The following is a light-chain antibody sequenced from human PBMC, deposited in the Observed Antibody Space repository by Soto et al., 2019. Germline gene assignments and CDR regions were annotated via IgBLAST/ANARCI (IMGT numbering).Light chain of an antibody. CDR3: AAWDDSLNGLV. V-gene: IGLV1-44*01. Sequence: QSVLTQPPSASGTPGQRVTISCSGSSSNIGSNTVNWYQQLPGTAPKLLIYNNNQRPSGVPDRFSGSKSGTSASMAISGRQSEHEADYYCAAWDDSLNGLVFGTGTKLTVL. J-gene: IGLJ1*01. CDR2: NNN. CDR1: SSNIGSNT.